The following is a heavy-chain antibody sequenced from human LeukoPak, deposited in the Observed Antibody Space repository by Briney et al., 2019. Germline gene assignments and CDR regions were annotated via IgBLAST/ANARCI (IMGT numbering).Heavy chain of an antibody. D-gene: IGHD3-10*01. CDR2: IIPIFGTA. V-gene: IGHV1-69*13. J-gene: IGHJ5*02. Sequence: GASVKVSCKASGYTFTSYYMHWVRQAPGQGLEWMGGIIPIFGTANYAQKFQGRVTITADESTSTAYMELSSLRSEDTAVYYCAREPTEYGSAINWFDPWGQGTLVTVSS. CDR3: AREPTEYGSAINWFDP. CDR1: GYTFTSYY.